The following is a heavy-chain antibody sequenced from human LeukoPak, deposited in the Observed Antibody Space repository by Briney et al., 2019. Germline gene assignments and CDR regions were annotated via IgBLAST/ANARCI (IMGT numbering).Heavy chain of an antibody. CDR2: IYYSGST. Sequence: PSETLSLTCTVSGGSISSGGYYWNWIRQHPGKGLEWIGYIYYSGSTNYNPSLKSRVTISVDTSKNQFSLKLSSVTAADTAVYYCARQEGIAAAGYFDYWGQGTLVTVSS. CDR1: GGSISSGGYY. D-gene: IGHD6-13*01. J-gene: IGHJ4*02. V-gene: IGHV4-61*08. CDR3: ARQEGIAAAGYFDY.